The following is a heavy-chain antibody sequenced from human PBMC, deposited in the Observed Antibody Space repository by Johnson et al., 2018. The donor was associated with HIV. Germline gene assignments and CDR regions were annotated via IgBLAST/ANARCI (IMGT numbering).Heavy chain of an antibody. D-gene: IGHD6-13*01. CDR3: ARDEAAVRMVANDACDI. J-gene: IGHJ3*02. CDR1: GFTFSSYW. Sequence: MMLVESGGGLVQPGGSLRLSCAASGFTFSSYWMSWVRQAPGKGLEWVANIKQDGSEKYYVDSVKGRFTISRDNAKNALYLQMNSLRAEDTAGYYCARDEAAVRMVANDACDIWGQGTMVTVSS. CDR2: IKQDGSEK. V-gene: IGHV3-7*05.